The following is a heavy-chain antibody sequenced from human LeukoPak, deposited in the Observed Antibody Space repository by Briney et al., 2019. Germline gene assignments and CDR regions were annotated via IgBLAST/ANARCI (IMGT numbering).Heavy chain of an antibody. CDR3: ARERSMVRGISWFDP. J-gene: IGHJ5*02. V-gene: IGHV4-30-4*01. D-gene: IGHD3-10*01. CDR1: GDSISSGGFY. CDR2: IHSSGNT. Sequence: PSETLSLTCSVSGDSISSGGFYWSWIRQPPGKGLEWIGYIHSSGNTYYNPSLKSRVFISVDASKNQFSLKMTSVTAADTAVYYCARERSMVRGISWFDPWGQGTLVTVSS.